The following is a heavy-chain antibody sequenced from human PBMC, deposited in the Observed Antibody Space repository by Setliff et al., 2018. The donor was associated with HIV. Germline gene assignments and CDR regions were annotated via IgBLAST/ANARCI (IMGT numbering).Heavy chain of an antibody. CDR2: IAYSGTT. CDR3: ARGRHGLGLDV. J-gene: IGHJ4*02. V-gene: IGHV4-39*07. D-gene: IGHD3-10*01. Sequence: SETLSLTCTVSGGSFIGSSFQSTWIRQTPGKGLEWIADIAYSGTTMYTNYNPSLESRVIISVDTSKDQFSLKLNSVTAADTAVYYCARGRHGLGLDVWGQGTLVTVSS. CDR1: GGSFIGSSFQ.